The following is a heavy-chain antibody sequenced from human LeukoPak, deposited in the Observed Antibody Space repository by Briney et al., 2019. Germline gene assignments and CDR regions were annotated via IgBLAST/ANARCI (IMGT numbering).Heavy chain of an antibody. CDR3: ARDPGCSSTSCKNDVFDI. Sequence: PGGSLRLSCAASGFTFSSYSMNWVRQAPGKGLEWVSYISSSSSSIYYADPVKGRFTISRDNAKNSLYLQMNSLRAEDTAVYYCARDPGCSSTSCKNDVFDIWGQGTMVTVSS. CDR1: GFTFSSYS. CDR2: ISSSSSSI. V-gene: IGHV3-48*01. D-gene: IGHD2-2*01. J-gene: IGHJ3*02.